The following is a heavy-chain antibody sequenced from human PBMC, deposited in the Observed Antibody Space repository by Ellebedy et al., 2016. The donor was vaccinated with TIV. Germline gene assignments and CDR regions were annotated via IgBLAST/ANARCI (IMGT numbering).Heavy chain of an antibody. CDR1: GGSISSYY. CDR2: IYYSGST. Sequence: MPSETLSLTCTVSGGSISSYYWSWIRQPPGKGLEWIGYIYYSGSTNYNPSLKSRVTISVDTSKNQFSLKLSSVTAADTAVYYCARDLAPSGPLDYWGQGTLVTVSS. J-gene: IGHJ4*02. D-gene: IGHD2-15*01. CDR3: ARDLAPSGPLDY. V-gene: IGHV4-59*01.